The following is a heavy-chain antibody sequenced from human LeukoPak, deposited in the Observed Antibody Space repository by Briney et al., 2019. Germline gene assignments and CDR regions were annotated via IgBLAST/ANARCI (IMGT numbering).Heavy chain of an antibody. D-gene: IGHD2-15*01. CDR2: ISSSSSYI. V-gene: IGHV3-21*01. CDR1: GFTFSSYS. J-gene: IGHJ4*02. CDR3: ARDVVVVVAADSNFDY. Sequence: GGSLRLSCAASGFTFSSYSMNWVRQAPGKGLEWVSSISSSSSYIYYADPVKGRFTISRDNAKNSLYLQMNSLRAEDTAVYYCARDVVVVVAADSNFDYWGQGTLVTVSS.